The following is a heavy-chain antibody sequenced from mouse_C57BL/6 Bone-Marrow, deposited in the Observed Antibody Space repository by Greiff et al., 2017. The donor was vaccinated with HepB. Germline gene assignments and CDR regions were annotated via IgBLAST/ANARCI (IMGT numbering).Heavy chain of an antibody. J-gene: IGHJ3*01. CDR1: GYTFTSYG. D-gene: IGHD1-1*01. CDR2: IYPRSGNT. CDR3: ARRGYYYGSQA. V-gene: IGHV1-81*01. Sequence: QVQLKESGAELARPGASVKLSCKASGYTFTSYGISWVKQRTGQGLEWIGEIYPRSGNTYYNEKFKGKATLTADKSSSTAYMELRSLTSEDSAVYFCARRGYYYGSQAWGQGTLVTVSA.